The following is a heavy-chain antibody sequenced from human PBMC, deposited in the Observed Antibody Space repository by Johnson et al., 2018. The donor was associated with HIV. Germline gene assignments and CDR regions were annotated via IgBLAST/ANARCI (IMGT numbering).Heavy chain of an antibody. J-gene: IGHJ3*02. CDR1: GFSFSSYA. Sequence: QVQLVESGGGVVQPGRSLRLSCAASGFSFSSYAMHWVRQAPGKGLEWVAVVSYDVSERYYADSVKGRITISRDNAKNTLYLQMNSLKTEDTAVYYCTTEAPTLLRAFDIWGQGTMVTVSS. CDR2: VSYDVSER. V-gene: IGHV3-30*04. CDR3: TTEAPTLLRAFDI.